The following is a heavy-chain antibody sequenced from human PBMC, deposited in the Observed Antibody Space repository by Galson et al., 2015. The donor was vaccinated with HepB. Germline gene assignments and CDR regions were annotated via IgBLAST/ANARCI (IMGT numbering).Heavy chain of an antibody. CDR3: ARDGYLGLVYYFDY. Sequence: CAISGDIVSSDSSAWNRIRQSPSRGLEWLGRTYYRSQWYHDYSGSLQSRITINAETSTNQFFLQLDSVTPEDTAVYYCARDGYLGLVYYFDYWGPGILVTVS. J-gene: IGHJ4*02. D-gene: IGHD6-25*01. CDR1: GDIVSSDSSA. V-gene: IGHV6-1*01. CDR2: TYYRSQWYH.